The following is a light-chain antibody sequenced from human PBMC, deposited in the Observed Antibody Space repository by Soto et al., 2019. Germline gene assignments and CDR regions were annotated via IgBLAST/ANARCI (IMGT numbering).Light chain of an antibody. CDR2: CAS. V-gene: IGKV4-1*01. CDR1: QSVLSSSNNKNY. CDR3: QQYYSTLAWT. Sequence: DIVMTQSPDSLAVSLGERATINCKSSQSVLSSSNNKNYLAWYQQKPGQPPKLLIYCASTRESGVPDRFSGSGSGTDFTLTISSLQAEDVAVYYCQQYYSTLAWTFGQGTKVEIK. J-gene: IGKJ1*01.